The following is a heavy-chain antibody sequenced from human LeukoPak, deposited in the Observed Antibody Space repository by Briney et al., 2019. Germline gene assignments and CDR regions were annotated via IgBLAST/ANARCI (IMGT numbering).Heavy chain of an antibody. CDR2: IYGSGGTT. J-gene: IGHJ4*02. CDR3: AKGNECISASPFDY. Sequence: GGSLRLSCAASVFTFISYAMRWVRQAPGKGLEWVSNIYGSGGTTYYADSVKGRFTISRDNSKNTLYLQMNTLRAEDTAVYYCAKGNECISASPFDYWGQGTLVTVSS. V-gene: IGHV3-23*01. D-gene: IGHD3-3*02. CDR1: VFTFISYA.